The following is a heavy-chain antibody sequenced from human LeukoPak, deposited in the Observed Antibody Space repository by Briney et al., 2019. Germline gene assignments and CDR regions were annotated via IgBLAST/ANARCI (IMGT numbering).Heavy chain of an antibody. CDR2: IYYSGRT. CDR3: ARGYSSSWYVGY. J-gene: IGHJ4*02. CDR1: GDSISSTSYY. D-gene: IGHD6-13*01. Sequence: SETLSLTCTVSGDSISSTSYYWGWLRQPPGKGLEWIGSIYYSGRTNYNPSLKSRVTISVDTSKNQFSLKLSSVTAADTAVYYCARGYSSSWYVGYWGQGTLVTVSS. V-gene: IGHV4-39*07.